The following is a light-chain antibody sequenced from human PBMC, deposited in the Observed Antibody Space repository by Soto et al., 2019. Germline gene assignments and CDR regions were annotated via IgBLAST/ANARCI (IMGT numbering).Light chain of an antibody. CDR3: QQRTNWPPA. J-gene: IGKJ5*01. V-gene: IGKV3-11*01. CDR1: QSLSSY. CDR2: DAS. Sequence: IVLTHSPATLSLYQRERATLSCRASQSLSSYLAWYQQKPGQAPRLLIYDASNRATGIPARFSGSGSGTDFTLTISSLEPEDFAVYYCQQRTNWPPAFGQGRRLEI.